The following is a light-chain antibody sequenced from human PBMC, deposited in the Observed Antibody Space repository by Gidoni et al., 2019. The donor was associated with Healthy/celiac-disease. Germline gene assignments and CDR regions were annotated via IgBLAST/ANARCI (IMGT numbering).Light chain of an antibody. V-gene: IGKV1-27*01. CDR3: QKYNSAPPCT. J-gene: IGKJ3*01. Sequence: DIQMTQSPSSLSASVGDRVTITCRASQGISNYLAWYQQKPGKVPKLLIYAASTLQLGVPSRFSGSGSGTDFTLTISSLQPEDVATYYCQKYNSAPPCTFGPGTKVDIK. CDR2: AAS. CDR1: QGISNY.